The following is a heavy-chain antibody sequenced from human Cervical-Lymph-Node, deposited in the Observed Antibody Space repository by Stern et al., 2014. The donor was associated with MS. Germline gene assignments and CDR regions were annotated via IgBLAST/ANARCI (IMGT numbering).Heavy chain of an antibody. CDR1: GYTFTNNW. J-gene: IGHJ4*02. CDR3: ARQGCGSTSCHSIDY. D-gene: IGHD2-2*02. Sequence: VQLVQSGAEVKKPGESLKISCKGSGYTFTNNWIAWVRLMPGQGLECMGIIYPPDSNTRYSPSFQGQVTISVVKYSNTTYLQCSSLTAADSAMYYCARQGCGSTSCHSIDYWGQGTLITVSS. V-gene: IGHV5-51*01. CDR2: IYPPDSNT.